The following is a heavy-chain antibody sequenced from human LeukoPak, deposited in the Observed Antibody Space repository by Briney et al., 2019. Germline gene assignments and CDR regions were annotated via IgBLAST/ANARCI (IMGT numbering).Heavy chain of an antibody. CDR2: IIPILGIA. V-gene: IGHV1-69*04. CDR1: GGTFSSYA. Sequence: ASVKVSCKASGGTFSSYAISWVRQAPGQGLEWMGRIIPILGIANYAQKFQGRVTITADKSTSTAYMEPSSLRSEDTAVYYCARFATDGPLSRLFGYFDYWGQGTLVTVSS. J-gene: IGHJ4*02. D-gene: IGHD3-22*01. CDR3: ARFATDGPLSRLFGYFDY.